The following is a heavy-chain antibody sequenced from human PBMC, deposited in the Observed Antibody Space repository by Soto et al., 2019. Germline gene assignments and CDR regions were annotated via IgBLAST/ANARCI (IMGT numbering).Heavy chain of an antibody. CDR1: GFTFSSHA. CDR3: ARDPEIGVTMTTGQDY. J-gene: IGHJ4*02. D-gene: IGHD3-22*01. V-gene: IGHV3-33*01. Sequence: GGSLRLSCAASGFTFSSHAMYWVRQAPGKGLEWVAVIWYDGGNKYYGDSVKGRFTSSRDNSKNTLYLQMSSLRAEDTAVYYCARDPEIGVTMTTGQDYWGQGTLVTVSS. CDR2: IWYDGGNK.